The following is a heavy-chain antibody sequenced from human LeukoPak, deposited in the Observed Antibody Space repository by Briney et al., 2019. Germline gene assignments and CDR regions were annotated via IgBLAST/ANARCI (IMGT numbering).Heavy chain of an antibody. CDR2: IYYSGST. CDR1: GGSISSSSYY. V-gene: IGHV4-39*07. CDR3: ATLFPGGHDY. J-gene: IGHJ4*02. Sequence: KPSETLSLTCTVSGGSISSSSYYWGWIRQPPGKGLEWIGSIYYSGSTYYNPSLKSRVTISVDTSKNQFSLKLSSVTAADTAVYYCATLFPGGHDYWGQGTLVTVSS. D-gene: IGHD3-16*01.